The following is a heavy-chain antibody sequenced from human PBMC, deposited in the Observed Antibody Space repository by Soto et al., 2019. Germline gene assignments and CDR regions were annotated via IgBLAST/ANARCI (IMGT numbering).Heavy chain of an antibody. V-gene: IGHV3-48*01. D-gene: IGHD4-17*01. CDR2: INSGSTSI. CDR3: LNGDYY. J-gene: IGHJ4*02. CDR1: GFTFSSHV. Sequence: EEHLVESGGGLVQPGGSLRLSCAASGFTFSSHVMYWVRQAPGKGLEWVSSINSGSTSIYYADSVKGRFTISRDNGKNSLYFQMSSLRADDTAVYYCLNGDYYVGQGTLVTVSS.